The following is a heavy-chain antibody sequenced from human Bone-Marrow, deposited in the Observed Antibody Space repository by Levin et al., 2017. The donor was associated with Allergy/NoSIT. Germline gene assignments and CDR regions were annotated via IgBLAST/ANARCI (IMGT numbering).Heavy chain of an antibody. Sequence: ASVKVSCKASGGTFSSYAISWVRQAPGQGLEWMGGIIPIFGTANYAQKFQGRVTITADESTSTAYMELSSLRSEDTAVYYCASSVRAVMTTNEIDYWGQGTLVTVSS. CDR3: ASSVRAVMTTNEIDY. V-gene: IGHV1-69*13. CDR2: IIPIFGTA. J-gene: IGHJ4*02. CDR1: GGTFSSYA. D-gene: IGHD1-1*01.